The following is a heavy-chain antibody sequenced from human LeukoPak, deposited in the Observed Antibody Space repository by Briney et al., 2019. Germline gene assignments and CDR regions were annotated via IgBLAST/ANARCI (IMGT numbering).Heavy chain of an antibody. Sequence: GGSLRLSCAASGFTFSNYWMSWVRQAPGKGLEWVANIKQDGSEKHYVDSVKGRFTISRDNSKNTLYLQMNSLRAEDTAVYYCAKIPTDPPRSGKEDTAMVTGYYYMDVWGKGTTVTVSS. V-gene: IGHV3-7*01. D-gene: IGHD5-18*01. CDR1: GFTFSNYW. J-gene: IGHJ6*03. CDR3: AKIPTDPPRSGKEDTAMVTGYYYMDV. CDR2: IKQDGSEK.